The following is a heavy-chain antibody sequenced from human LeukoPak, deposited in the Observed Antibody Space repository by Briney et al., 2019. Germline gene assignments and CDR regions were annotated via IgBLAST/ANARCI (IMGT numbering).Heavy chain of an antibody. V-gene: IGHV4-59*01. CDR2: IYYSGST. Sequence: KPSETLSLTCTVSGGSISSYYWSWIWQPPGKGLEWIGYIYYSGSTNYNPSLKSRVTISVDTSKNQFSLKLSSVTAADTAVYYCARGPYCSSTSCYRYYYYYMDVWGKGTTVTVSS. CDR3: ARGPYCSSTSCYRYYYYYMDV. J-gene: IGHJ6*03. CDR1: GGSISSYY. D-gene: IGHD2-2*01.